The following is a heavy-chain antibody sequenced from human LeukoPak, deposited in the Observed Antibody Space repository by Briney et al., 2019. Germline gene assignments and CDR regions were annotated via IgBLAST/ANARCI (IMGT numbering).Heavy chain of an antibody. CDR3: AGTDSSGCYYVGIRFDY. Sequence: ASVKVSCKASGGTFISYAISWVRQAPGQGPEWMGGIIPIFGTANYAQKFQGRVTITADESTSTAYMELSSLRSEDTAVYYCAGTDSSGCYYVGIRFDYWGQGTLVTVSS. V-gene: IGHV1-69*13. D-gene: IGHD3-22*01. CDR2: IIPIFGTA. CDR1: GGTFISYA. J-gene: IGHJ4*02.